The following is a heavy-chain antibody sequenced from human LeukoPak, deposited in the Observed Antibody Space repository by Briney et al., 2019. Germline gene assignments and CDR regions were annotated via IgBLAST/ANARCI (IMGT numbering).Heavy chain of an antibody. CDR2: TSSSSSSI. Sequence: GGSLRLSCAASGFSFNSYSMNWVHPAPEKGLEWVSSTSSSSSSIYYADSVKGRFTISRDNAKNSLYLQMNSLRAEDTAVYYCARASGDIVETATMGSYWGQGTLVTVSS. CDR1: GFSFNSYS. J-gene: IGHJ4*02. D-gene: IGHD5-18*01. CDR3: ARASGDIVETATMGSY. V-gene: IGHV3-21*01.